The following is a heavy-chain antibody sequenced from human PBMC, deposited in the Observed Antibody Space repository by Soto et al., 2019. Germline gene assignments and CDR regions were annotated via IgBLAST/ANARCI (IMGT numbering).Heavy chain of an antibody. CDR3: ARDLGITIFGVVIQQYYYGMDV. Sequence: PGGSLRLSCAASGFTFSSYGMHWVRQAPGKGLEWVAVIWYDGSNKYYADSVKGRFTISRDNSKNTLYLQMNSLRAEDTAVYYCARDLGITIFGVVIQQYYYGMDVWGQGTTVTVSS. V-gene: IGHV3-33*01. D-gene: IGHD3-3*01. J-gene: IGHJ6*02. CDR1: GFTFSSYG. CDR2: IWYDGSNK.